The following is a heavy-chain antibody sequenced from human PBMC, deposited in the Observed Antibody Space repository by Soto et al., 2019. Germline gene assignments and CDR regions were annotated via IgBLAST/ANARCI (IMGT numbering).Heavy chain of an antibody. CDR3: ARASVVTSRSYYYYGMDV. CDR2: ISGGGGTT. J-gene: IGHJ6*02. Sequence: LRLSCAASGFTFRSHAMSWVRQAPGKGLEWVLGISGGGGTTYYPESVKGRFTISRDNSKNTLFLQMNSLRAEDTAVYYCARASVVTSRSYYYYGMDVWGQGTTVTV. D-gene: IGHD2-21*02. V-gene: IGHV3-23*01. CDR1: GFTFRSHA.